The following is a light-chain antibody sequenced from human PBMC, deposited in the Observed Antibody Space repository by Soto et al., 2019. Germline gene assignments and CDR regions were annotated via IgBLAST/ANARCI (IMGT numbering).Light chain of an antibody. V-gene: IGLV2-14*01. CDR3: SSYTSSSTPVV. J-gene: IGLJ2*01. CDR2: DVS. Sequence: QSVLTQPASVSGSPGQSITISCTGTSHDVGGYNYVSWYQQHPGKAPKLMIYDVSNRPSGVSNRFSGSKSGNTASLTISGLQAEDEADYYCSSYTSSSTPVVFGGGTKVTV. CDR1: SHDVGGYNY.